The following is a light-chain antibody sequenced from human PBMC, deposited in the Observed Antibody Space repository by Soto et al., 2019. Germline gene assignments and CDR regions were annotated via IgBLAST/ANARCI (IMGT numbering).Light chain of an antibody. CDR3: QQYNNWPPWT. V-gene: IGKV3-15*01. J-gene: IGKJ1*01. Sequence: VMTQSPATLSVSPGERATLSCRASQSVSSRLAWYQQKPGQPPRLLIYGTSTGATGIPARFSGSGSGTEFTLTISSLQSEDFAVYYCQQYNNWPPWTFGQGTQVEIE. CDR1: QSVSSR. CDR2: GTS.